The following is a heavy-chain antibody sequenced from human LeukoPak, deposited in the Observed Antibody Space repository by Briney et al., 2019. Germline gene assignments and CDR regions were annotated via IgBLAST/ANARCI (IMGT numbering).Heavy chain of an antibody. CDR1: GRSFSGYY. CDR3: ARLVDTAMGNWFDP. Sequence: SETLSLTCAVYGRSFSGYYWSWIRQPPGKGLEWIGEINHSGSTNYNPSLKSRVTISVDTSKNQFSLKLSSVTAADTAVYYCARLVDTAMGNWFDPWGQGTLVTVSS. J-gene: IGHJ5*02. D-gene: IGHD5-18*01. CDR2: INHSGST. V-gene: IGHV4-34*01.